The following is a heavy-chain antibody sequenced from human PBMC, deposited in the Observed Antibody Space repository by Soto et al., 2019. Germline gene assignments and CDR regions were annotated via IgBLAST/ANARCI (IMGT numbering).Heavy chain of an antibody. CDR2: ISYDGSNK. CDR1: GFTFSSYG. V-gene: IGHV3-30*18. J-gene: IGHJ4*02. Sequence: QVQLVESGGGVVQPGRSLRLSCAASGFTFSSYGMHWVRQAPGKGLEWVAVISYDGSNKYYADSVKGRFTISRDNSKNTLYLQMNSLRAEDTAVYYCAKLAARWGYYFDYWGQGTLVTVSS. D-gene: IGHD6-6*01. CDR3: AKLAARWGYYFDY.